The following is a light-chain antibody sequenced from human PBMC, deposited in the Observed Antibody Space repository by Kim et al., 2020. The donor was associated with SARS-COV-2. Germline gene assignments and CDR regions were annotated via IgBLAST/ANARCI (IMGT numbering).Light chain of an antibody. CDR1: SSNIGSYT. Sequence: QSVLTQPPSASGTPGQRVTISCSGSSSNIGSYTVNWYQQLPGTAPKLLFHTNNQRPSGVPDRFSGSKSGTSASLVISGLQSEDEAEYYCATWDDSLNGHGFGTGTKVTVL. CDR2: TNN. J-gene: IGLJ1*01. CDR3: ATWDDSLNGHG. V-gene: IGLV1-44*01.